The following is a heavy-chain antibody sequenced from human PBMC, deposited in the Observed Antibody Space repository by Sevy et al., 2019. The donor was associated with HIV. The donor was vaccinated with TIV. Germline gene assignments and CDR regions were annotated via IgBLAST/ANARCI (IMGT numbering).Heavy chain of an antibody. CDR1: GFTFSSYA. D-gene: IGHD6-13*01. J-gene: IGHJ3*02. CDR2: ISYAGSNK. V-gene: IGHV3-30-3*01. CDR3: ARGIAASDAFDI. Sequence: GGSLRLSCAASGFTFSSYAMHWVRQAPGKGLEWVAVISYAGSNKYYADSVKGRFTISRDSSKNTLYLQMNSLRAEETAVYYCARGIAASDAFDIWGQGTMVTVSS.